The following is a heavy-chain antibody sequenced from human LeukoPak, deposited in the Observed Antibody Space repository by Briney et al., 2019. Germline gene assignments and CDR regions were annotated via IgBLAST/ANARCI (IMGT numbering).Heavy chain of an antibody. CDR1: GGSISSHY. V-gene: IGHV4-59*11. J-gene: IGHJ6*03. Sequence: PSETLSLTCTVSGGSISSHYWSWIRQPPGKGLEWIGYIYYSGSTNYNPSLKSQVTISVDTSKNQFSLKLSSVTAADTAVYYCARDHHYYYYYYMDVWGKGTTVTVSS. CDR2: IYYSGST. CDR3: ARDHHYYYYYYMDV.